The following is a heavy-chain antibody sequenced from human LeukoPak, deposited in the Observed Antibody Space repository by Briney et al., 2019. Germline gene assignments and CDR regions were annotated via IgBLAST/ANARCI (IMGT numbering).Heavy chain of an antibody. CDR3: ARSGGVRGHYFDY. CDR1: GGSISSGDYY. V-gene: IGHV4-30-4*08. D-gene: IGHD3-10*01. J-gene: IGHJ4*02. CDR2: IHYSGST. Sequence: PSQTLSLTCTVSGGSISSGDYYWSWIRQPPGQGLEWIGYIHYSGSTYYNPSLNSRVTISVDTSKNQFSLKQSSVTAADTAVYYCARSGGVRGHYFDYWGQGTLVTVSS.